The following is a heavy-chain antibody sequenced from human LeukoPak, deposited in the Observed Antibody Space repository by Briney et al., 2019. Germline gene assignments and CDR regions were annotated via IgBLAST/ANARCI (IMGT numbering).Heavy chain of an antibody. CDR2: ISSDGSHK. D-gene: IGHD1-26*01. Sequence: GGSLRLSCAASGFTFSSYGMHWVRQAPGTGLEWVAVISSDGSHKYYADSVKGRFSISRDNSKNTLYLQMNSLRAEDTAVYYCAKVAVGGTIHYFDYWGQGTLVTVSS. V-gene: IGHV3-30*18. CDR1: GFTFSSYG. CDR3: AKVAVGGTIHYFDY. J-gene: IGHJ4*02.